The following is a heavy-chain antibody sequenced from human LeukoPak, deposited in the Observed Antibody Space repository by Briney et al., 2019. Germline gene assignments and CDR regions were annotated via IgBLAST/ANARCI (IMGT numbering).Heavy chain of an antibody. D-gene: IGHD2-2*01. J-gene: IGHJ4*02. Sequence: GGSLRLSCAASRLTLSSYATNWVRHPPGKGLEWVSATGSTGVSTFFADSMKGRFTASRDNSKNTLSLQMNSLRAEDTAVYYCAKDPGVVPAHYFDYWGQGILVTVSS. V-gene: IGHV3-23*01. CDR2: TGSTGVST. CDR3: AKDPGVVPAHYFDY. CDR1: RLTLSSYA.